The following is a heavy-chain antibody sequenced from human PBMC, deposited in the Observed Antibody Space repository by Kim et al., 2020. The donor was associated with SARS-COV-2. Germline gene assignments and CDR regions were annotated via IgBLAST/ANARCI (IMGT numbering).Heavy chain of an antibody. Sequence: DSAKGRFNISRDNAKNSLYLQMNSLRAEDTALYYCAKDMGSSGSRRVFDYWGQGTLVTVSS. J-gene: IGHJ4*02. D-gene: IGHD6-19*01. V-gene: IGHV3-9*01. CDR3: AKDMGSSGSRRVFDY.